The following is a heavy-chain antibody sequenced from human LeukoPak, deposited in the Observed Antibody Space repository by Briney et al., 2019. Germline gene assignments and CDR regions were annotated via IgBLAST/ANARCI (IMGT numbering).Heavy chain of an antibody. V-gene: IGHV3-7*03. CDR1: GFSFSNYW. Sequence: SGGSLRLSCTASGFSFSNYWMSWVRQAPGKGLEWVASIKQDESEKYYVDSVKGRFTTSRDNAKSSLYLQMNALRGEDTAVYYCARDRRPGYYDSSGYPGSYYYYYGMDVWGQGTTVTVSS. CDR3: ARDRRPGYYDSSGYPGSYYYYYGMDV. J-gene: IGHJ6*02. CDR2: IKQDESEK. D-gene: IGHD3-22*01.